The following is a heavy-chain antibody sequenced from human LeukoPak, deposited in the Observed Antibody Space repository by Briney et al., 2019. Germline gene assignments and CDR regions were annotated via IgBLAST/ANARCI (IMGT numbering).Heavy chain of an antibody. CDR2: ISYDGSNK. CDR3: AKGTGYDY. CDR1: GFNFHNHG. Sequence: GSLRLSCAASGFNFHNHGMHWVRQAPGKGLEWVAVISYDGSNKYYADSVKGRFTISRDNSKNTLYLQMNSLRAEDTAVYYCAKGTGYDYWGQGTLVTVSS. D-gene: IGHD7-27*01. V-gene: IGHV3-30*18. J-gene: IGHJ4*02.